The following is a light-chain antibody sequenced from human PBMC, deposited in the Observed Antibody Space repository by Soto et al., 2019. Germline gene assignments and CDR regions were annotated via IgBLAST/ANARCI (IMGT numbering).Light chain of an antibody. V-gene: IGKV3-20*01. CDR3: QQYGSSPSIT. CDR1: QSVSSSY. Sequence: VLTPPSVSLSLSPGECATLSCRASQSVSSSYLAWYQQKPGQAPRLLIYGASSRATGIPDRFSGSGSGTDFTLTISRLEPEDFAVYYCQQYGSSPSITFGQGTRLEIK. J-gene: IGKJ5*01. CDR2: GAS.